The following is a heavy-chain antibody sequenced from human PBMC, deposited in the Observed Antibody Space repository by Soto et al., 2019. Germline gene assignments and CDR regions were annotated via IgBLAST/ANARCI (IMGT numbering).Heavy chain of an antibody. V-gene: IGHV1-69*12. J-gene: IGHJ3*02. D-gene: IGHD6-13*01. CDR2: IVPIFRTA. Sequence: QVQLVQSGAEVKKPGSSVKVACKVSGDTFSNYVINWVRQDPGQGLEWMGAIVPIFRTANYAQKFQGRVTITAAEFTITAYMELSGLRSDDTATYYCARETSAPGTFREDASDIWGQGTLVTVSS. CDR3: ARETSAPGTFREDASDI. CDR1: GDTFSNYV.